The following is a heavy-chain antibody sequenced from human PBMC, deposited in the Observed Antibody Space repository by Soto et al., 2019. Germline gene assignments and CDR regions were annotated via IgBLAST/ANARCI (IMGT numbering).Heavy chain of an antibody. V-gene: IGHV4-59*08. D-gene: IGHD6-13*01. CDR1: GGSISRHY. J-gene: IGHJ5*01. CDR2: VYDSGTT. Sequence: PSETLSLTCNVSGGSISRHYWSWIRQPPGKGLEWIGYVYDSGTTNYNPSLKSRVTLSLDTSENQFSLKLRSVTAAGTAVHYCARQQSSSWGGLDSWGQGTLVTVSS. CDR3: ARQQSSSWGGLDS.